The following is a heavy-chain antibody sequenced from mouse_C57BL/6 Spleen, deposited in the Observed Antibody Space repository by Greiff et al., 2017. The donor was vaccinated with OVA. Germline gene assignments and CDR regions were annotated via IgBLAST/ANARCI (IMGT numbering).Heavy chain of an antibody. Sequence: LQESGPELVRPGASVKISCKAPGYTFTSHWMQWVRQRPGQGLEWIGEIFPGSGSTYYNEQFKGKATLTVATSSSTAYMQLSSQTSEDSAVYFCAVNYYGSREDYFDYWGQGTTLTVSS. V-gene: IGHV1-56*01. CDR1: GYTFTSHW. CDR3: AVNYYGSREDYFDY. CDR2: IFPGSGST. D-gene: IGHD1-1*01. J-gene: IGHJ2*01.